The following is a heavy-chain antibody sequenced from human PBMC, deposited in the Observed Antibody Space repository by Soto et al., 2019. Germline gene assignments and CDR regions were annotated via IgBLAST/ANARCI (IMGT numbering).Heavy chain of an antibody. Sequence: SVKVSCKASGGTFSSYAISWVRQASGQGLEWMGGIIPIFGTANYAQKFQGRVTITADESTSTAYMELSSLRSEDTAVYYCASETYYYDSSGYQDAFDIWGQRTMVTVSS. CDR3: ASETYYYDSSGYQDAFDI. CDR2: IIPIFGTA. D-gene: IGHD3-22*01. CDR1: GGTFSSYA. J-gene: IGHJ3*02. V-gene: IGHV1-69*13.